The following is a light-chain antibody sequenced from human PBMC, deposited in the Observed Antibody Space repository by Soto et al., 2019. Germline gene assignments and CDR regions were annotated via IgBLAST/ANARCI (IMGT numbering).Light chain of an antibody. CDR1: SSDVGGYNY. V-gene: IGLV2-8*01. CDR3: SSYAGSNNLV. CDR2: EVT. Sequence: QSALTQPPSASGSPGQSVTISCTGTSSDVGGYNYVSWYQQHPGNAPKLMIFEVTKRPSGVPDRFSGSKSGHTASLTVSGLQAEDEADYYCSSYAGSNNLVFGGGTKLTVL. J-gene: IGLJ2*01.